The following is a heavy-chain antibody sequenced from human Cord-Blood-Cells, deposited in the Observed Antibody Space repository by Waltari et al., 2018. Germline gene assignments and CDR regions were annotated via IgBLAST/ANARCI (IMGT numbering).Heavy chain of an antibody. CDR2: IYHSGST. V-gene: IGHV4-38-2*01. J-gene: IGHJ6*02. Sequence: QVQLQESGPGLVKPSETLSLTCAVSGYSISSGYYWGWIRQPPGKGLEWIGSIYHSGSTYYNPSLKSRVTISVDTSKNQFSRKLSSVTAADTAVYYCARTPMVQGVIITYYYGMDVWGQGTTVTVSS. CDR1: GYSISSGYY. D-gene: IGHD3-10*01. CDR3: ARTPMVQGVIITYYYGMDV.